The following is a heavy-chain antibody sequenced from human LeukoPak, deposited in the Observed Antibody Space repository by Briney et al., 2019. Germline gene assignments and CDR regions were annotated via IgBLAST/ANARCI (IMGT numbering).Heavy chain of an antibody. D-gene: IGHD1-26*01. CDR1: GFTFTSYG. V-gene: IGHV3-23*01. CDR3: AKVTSATHIIPDAFDI. CDR2: ISGSGGST. J-gene: IGHJ3*02. Sequence: GGSLRLSCAASGFTFTSYGMHWVRQAPGKGLEWVSAISGSGGSTFYADSVKGRFTISRDNSKNTLYLQLNSLRAEDTAVYYCAKVTSATHIIPDAFDIWGKGTMVTVP.